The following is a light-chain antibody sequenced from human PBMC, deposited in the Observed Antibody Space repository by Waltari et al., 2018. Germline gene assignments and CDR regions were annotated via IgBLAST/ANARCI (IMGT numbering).Light chain of an antibody. J-gene: IGKJ2*01. CDR1: QSVFHNSNNKNY. CDR3: QQYDSPPHN. Sequence: DIVMTQFPDSLPVSLGERATITCKSSQSVFHNSNNKNYLAWYQQGPGEPPKLLISWASTRESGVSDRFSASGSATDFTLTISSLQAGDVAIHYCQQYDSPPHNFGQGTKLEIK. CDR2: WAS. V-gene: IGKV4-1*01.